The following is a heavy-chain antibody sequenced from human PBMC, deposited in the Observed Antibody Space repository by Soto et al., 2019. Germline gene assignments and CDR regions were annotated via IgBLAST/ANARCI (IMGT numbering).Heavy chain of an antibody. CDR2: IYYSGST. J-gene: IGHJ4*02. D-gene: IGHD3-22*01. CDR1: GGSISSSSYY. CDR3: ARSRSGYYSWFDY. V-gene: IGHV4-39*01. Sequence: SETLSLTCTVSGGSISSSSYYWGWIRQPPGKGLEWIGSIYYSGSTHYNPSLKRRVTISADTSKNEFSLKLSSVTAADTAVYYCARSRSGYYSWFDYWGQGTLVTVSS.